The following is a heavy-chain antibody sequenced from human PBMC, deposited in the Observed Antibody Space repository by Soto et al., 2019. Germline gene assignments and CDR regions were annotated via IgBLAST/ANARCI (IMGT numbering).Heavy chain of an antibody. CDR3: ARVGYGGSSQGALDI. CDR2: ISASNGNT. D-gene: IGHD2-15*01. Sequence: QVQLVQSGAEVKKPGASVKVSCKASGYTFTRYGISWVRQAPGQGLEWMGWISASNGNTNYAQKLQGRFTMTTDTSTSTAYMELRSLRSDDTAVYYCARVGYGGSSQGALDIWGLGTMVIVSS. V-gene: IGHV1-18*01. J-gene: IGHJ3*02. CDR1: GYTFTRYG.